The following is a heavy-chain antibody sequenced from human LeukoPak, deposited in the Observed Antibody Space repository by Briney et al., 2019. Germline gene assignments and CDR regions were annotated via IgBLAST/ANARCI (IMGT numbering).Heavy chain of an antibody. J-gene: IGHJ4*02. CDR3: VSCGTTTCIIRFDH. Sequence: GGSLRLSCAASGFTFSRYWMNWVRQAPGKGLEWVASIKEDGSEKSCVDSVKGRFTISRDNAKNSLYLQMNSLRAEDTAIYYCVSCGTTTCIIRFDHWGQGTLVTVSS. CDR1: GFTFSRYW. D-gene: IGHD2-2*01. CDR2: IKEDGSEK. V-gene: IGHV3-7*01.